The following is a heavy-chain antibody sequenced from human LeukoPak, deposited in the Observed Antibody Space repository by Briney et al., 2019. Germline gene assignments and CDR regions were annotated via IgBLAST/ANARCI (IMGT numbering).Heavy chain of an antibody. D-gene: IGHD3-3*01. Sequence: GESLKISCKGSGYSFTSYWIGWVRQMPGKGLEWMGIIYPGDSDTRYSPSFQGQVTISADKSIRTAYLQWSSLKASDTAMYYCARRVDYDFWSGYSHNNWFDPWGQGTLVTVSS. V-gene: IGHV5-51*01. CDR2: IYPGDSDT. CDR3: ARRVDYDFWSGYSHNNWFDP. CDR1: GYSFTSYW. J-gene: IGHJ5*02.